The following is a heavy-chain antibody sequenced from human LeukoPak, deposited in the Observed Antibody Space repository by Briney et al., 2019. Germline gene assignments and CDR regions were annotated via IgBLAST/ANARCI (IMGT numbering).Heavy chain of an antibody. Sequence: GGSLRLSCAASGFTFSGSAMHWVRQASGKGLEWVGRIRSKANTYATAYAASVKGRFTISRDDSKNTAYLRMNSLKTEDTAVYYCTRTYYYDSSGLYFDYWGQGTLVTVSS. CDR1: GFTFSGSA. D-gene: IGHD3-22*01. V-gene: IGHV3-73*01. CDR2: IRSKANTYAT. J-gene: IGHJ4*02. CDR3: TRTYYYDSSGLYFDY.